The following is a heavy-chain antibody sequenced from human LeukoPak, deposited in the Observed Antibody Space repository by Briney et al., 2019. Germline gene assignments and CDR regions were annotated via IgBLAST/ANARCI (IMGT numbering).Heavy chain of an antibody. CDR2: INSDGGST. V-gene: IGHV3-64*01. J-gene: IGHJ4*02. D-gene: IGHD2-8*02. CDR3: ARRYCTGGTCYGFALDY. CDR1: GFSFSSHA. Sequence: PGGSLRLSCAASGFSFSSHAMYRVRQAPGKGLEYVSGINSDGGSTYYANSVKGRFTISRDNSKNTLYLQMGSLRAEDMAVYYCARRYCTGGTCYGFALDYWGQGTLVTVSS.